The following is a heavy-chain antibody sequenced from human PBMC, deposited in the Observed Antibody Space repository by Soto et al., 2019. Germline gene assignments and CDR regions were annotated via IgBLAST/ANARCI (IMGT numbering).Heavy chain of an antibody. CDR1: GGSISSGGYY. Sequence: QVQLQESGPGLVKPSQTLSLTCTVSGGSISSGGYYWSWIRQHPGKGLEWIGYIYYSGSTYYNPSLKSRVTIAVDPQKTHFTLSVSSVPAAAPAVYYCARGGSCYYYGIYYYYGMDVWGQGTTVTVSS. J-gene: IGHJ6*02. CDR2: IYYSGST. D-gene: IGHD3-22*01. V-gene: IGHV4-31*03. CDR3: ARGGSCYYYGIYYYYGMDV.